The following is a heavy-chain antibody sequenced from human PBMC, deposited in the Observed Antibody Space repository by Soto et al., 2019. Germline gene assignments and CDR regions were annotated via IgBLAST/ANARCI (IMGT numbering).Heavy chain of an antibody. V-gene: IGHV3-23*01. CDR2: ISGSGGST. D-gene: IGHD6-19*01. CDR1: GFTFSSYA. J-gene: IGHJ5*02. Sequence: EVQLLESGGGLVQPGGSLRLSCAASGFTFSSYAMSWVRQAPGKGLEWVSAISGSGGSTYYADSVKGRFTISRDNSKNTLYLQMNSLRAEDTAVYYCAKDPSSGWYAANWFDPWGQGTLVTVSS. CDR3: AKDPSSGWYAANWFDP.